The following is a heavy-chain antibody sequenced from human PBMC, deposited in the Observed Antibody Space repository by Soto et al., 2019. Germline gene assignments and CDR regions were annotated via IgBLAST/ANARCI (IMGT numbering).Heavy chain of an antibody. CDR3: ARDNPYCGGDCSNWFDP. D-gene: IGHD2-21*02. CDR2: ISSSSSYT. CDR1: GFTFSDYY. J-gene: IGHJ5*02. V-gene: IGHV3-11*06. Sequence: QVQLVESGGGLVKPGGSLRLSCAASGFTFSDYYMSWIRQAPGKGLEWVSYISSSSSYTNYADSVKGRFTISRDNAKNSLYLQMNSLRAEDTAVYYCARDNPYCGGDCSNWFDPWGQGTLVTVSS.